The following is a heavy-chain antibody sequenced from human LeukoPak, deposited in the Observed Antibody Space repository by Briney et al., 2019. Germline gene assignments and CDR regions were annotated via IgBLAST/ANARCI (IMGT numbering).Heavy chain of an antibody. D-gene: IGHD3-10*01. J-gene: IGHJ4*02. CDR1: GFTFSSYG. V-gene: IGHV3-30*18. Sequence: GGSLRLSCAASGFTFSSYGMNWVRQAPGKGLEWVAVISYDGSNKYYADSVKGRFNISRDNSKNTLYLQMNSLRAEDTAVYYCAKSYYYGSGSPSLDYWGQGTLVTVSS. CDR2: ISYDGSNK. CDR3: AKSYYYGSGSPSLDY.